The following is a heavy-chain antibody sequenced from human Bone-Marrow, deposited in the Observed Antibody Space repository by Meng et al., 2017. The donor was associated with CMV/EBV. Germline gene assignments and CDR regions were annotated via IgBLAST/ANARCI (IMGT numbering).Heavy chain of an antibody. CDR3: ECQETYYYDSSGYYCDY. V-gene: IGHV3-53*05. Sequence: GGSLRLSCAASGFTVSSNYMSWVRQAPGKGLEWGSVIYSGGRTYYADSVKGRFTISRDNYKNTLYLQMNSLRAEDTVVYYCECQETYYYDSSGYYCDYWGQGTLVTVSS. D-gene: IGHD3-22*01. CDR1: GFTVSSNY. CDR2: IYSGGRT. J-gene: IGHJ4*02.